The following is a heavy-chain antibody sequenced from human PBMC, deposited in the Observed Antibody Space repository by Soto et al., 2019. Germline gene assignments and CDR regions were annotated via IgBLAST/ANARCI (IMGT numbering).Heavy chain of an antibody. Sequence: PSETLSLTCTVSGGSTSSYYWGWIRQPPGKGLESIGYIYYSGSTNYNPSLKSRVTILAHTSKNQFSLKLSSVTAADTAVYYCGRSLRRGPPFDYWGQGTLVTV. D-gene: IGHD3-10*01. J-gene: IGHJ4*02. V-gene: IGHV4-59*08. CDR3: GRSLRRGPPFDY. CDR2: IYYSGST. CDR1: GGSTSSYY.